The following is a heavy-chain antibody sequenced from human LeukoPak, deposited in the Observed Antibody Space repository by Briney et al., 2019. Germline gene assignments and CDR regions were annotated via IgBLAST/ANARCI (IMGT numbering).Heavy chain of an antibody. Sequence: SETLSLTCTVSGGSISSYYWSWIRQPPGKGLEWIGYIYYSGSTNYNPSLKSRVTISVDTSKNQFSLKLSSVTAADTAVYYCARLPPTPRYGSGSYFVDYWGQGTLVTVSS. CDR2: IYYSGST. J-gene: IGHJ4*02. CDR1: GGSISSYY. CDR3: ARLPPTPRYGSGSYFVDY. D-gene: IGHD3-10*01. V-gene: IGHV4-59*01.